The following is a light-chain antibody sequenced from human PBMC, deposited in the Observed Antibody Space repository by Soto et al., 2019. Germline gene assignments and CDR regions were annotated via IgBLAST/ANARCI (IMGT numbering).Light chain of an antibody. CDR3: AAWDTSLHALI. CDR1: SSNIGSTY. CDR2: DNN. Sequence: QSVLPQPPAVSAAPGQMVTISCSGTSSNIGSTYVSWYQHLPGTAPKLLIYDNNKRPSGIPARFSGSKSDTSATLGITGLQTGDEADYYCAAWDTSLHALILGGGTKLTVL. J-gene: IGLJ2*01. V-gene: IGLV1-51*01.